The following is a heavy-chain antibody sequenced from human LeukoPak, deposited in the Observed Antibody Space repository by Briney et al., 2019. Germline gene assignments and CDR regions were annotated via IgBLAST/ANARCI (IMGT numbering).Heavy chain of an antibody. D-gene: IGHD3-16*02. CDR3: ARRSTYYDYVWGSYRQIRAFDI. V-gene: IGHV4-34*01. CDR2: INHSGST. Sequence: PSETLSLTCAVYGGSFSGYYWSWIRQPPGKGLEWIGEINHSGSTNYNPSLKSRVTISVDTSKNQFSLKLSSVTAADTAVYYCARRSTYYDYVWGSYRQIRAFDIWGQGTMVTVSS. CDR1: GGSFSGYY. J-gene: IGHJ3*02.